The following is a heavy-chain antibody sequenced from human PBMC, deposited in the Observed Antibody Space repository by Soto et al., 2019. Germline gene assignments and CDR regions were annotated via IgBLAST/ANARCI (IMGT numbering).Heavy chain of an antibody. CDR2: IQHDGGNR. Sequence: QVQLVESGGGVVQPGGSLRLSCAASGLIFTNYGMHWVRQTPGKGLQWVAAIQHDGGNRWHADSVKGRFTISRDDSKNTLYLQMDSLRADDAAVYFCARDVQAGVLLFDPWGQGTRVTVSS. CDR1: GLIFTNYG. CDR3: ARDVQAGVLLFDP. D-gene: IGHD2-15*01. J-gene: IGHJ5*02. V-gene: IGHV3-33*05.